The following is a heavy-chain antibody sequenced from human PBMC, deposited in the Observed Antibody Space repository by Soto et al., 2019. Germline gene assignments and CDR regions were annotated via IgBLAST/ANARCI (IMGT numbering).Heavy chain of an antibody. V-gene: IGHV1-3*01. D-gene: IGHD1-26*01. Sequence: QVQLVQSGAEVKKPGASVKVSCKASGYTFTSYAMHWVRQAPGQRLEWMGWINAGNGNTKYSQKFQGRVTITRDTSASTAYMELSSLRSEDTAVYYCARGGIVGQVYGMDVWGQGTTVTVSS. J-gene: IGHJ6*02. CDR2: INAGNGNT. CDR1: GYTFTSYA. CDR3: ARGGIVGQVYGMDV.